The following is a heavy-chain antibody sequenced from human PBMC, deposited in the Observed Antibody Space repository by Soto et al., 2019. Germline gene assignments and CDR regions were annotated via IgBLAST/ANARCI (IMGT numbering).Heavy chain of an antibody. CDR1: GFTFSSYW. CDR2: IKQDGSEK. D-gene: IGHD2-15*01. J-gene: IGHJ4*02. CDR3: ARVDSSGLSVVVVAEGFDY. Sequence: PGGSLRLSCAASGFTFSSYWMSWVRQAPGKGLEWVANIKQDGSEKYYVDSVKGRFTISRDNAKNSLYLQMNSLRAEDTAVYYCARVDSSGLSVVVVAEGFDYWGQGTLVTVSS. V-gene: IGHV3-7*03.